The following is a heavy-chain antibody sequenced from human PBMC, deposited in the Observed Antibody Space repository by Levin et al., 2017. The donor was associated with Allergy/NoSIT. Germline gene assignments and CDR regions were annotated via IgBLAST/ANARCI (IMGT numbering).Heavy chain of an antibody. Sequence: GGSLRLSCAASGFTFSSYGMHWVRQPPGKGLEWVAVISSDGTNKYYADSVKGQFTVSRDNSKSTLFLQMNSLRAEDTAMYYCAKDRADNSTSDFDYWGQGTLVTVSS. CDR3: AKDRADNSTSDFDY. V-gene: IGHV3-30*18. CDR2: ISSDGTNK. D-gene: IGHD6-13*01. CDR1: GFTFSSYG. J-gene: IGHJ4*02.